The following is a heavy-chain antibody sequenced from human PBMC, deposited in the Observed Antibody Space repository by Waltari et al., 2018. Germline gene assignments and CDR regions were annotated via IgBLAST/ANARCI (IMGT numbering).Heavy chain of an antibody. CDR3: ARDRGRGLYLDS. D-gene: IGHD2-15*01. J-gene: IGHJ4*02. CDR2: VHGSGKT. V-gene: IGHV4-4*03. CDR1: GDPSSSGHW. Sequence: QVQLQESGPGLVKPPETLSPTCTVSGDPSSSGHWLSWVRQSPGKGLEWIGQVHGSGKTNYNPSLESRVSISKDTSNKQFSLKLTFATAADTAVYYCARDRGRGLYLDSWGQGILVTVSP.